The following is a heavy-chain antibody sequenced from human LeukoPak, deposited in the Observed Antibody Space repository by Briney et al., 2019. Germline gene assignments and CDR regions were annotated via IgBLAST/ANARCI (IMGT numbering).Heavy chain of an antibody. CDR2: IIVGSGNT. CDR3: AAGDTNCSSTSCYFRGFDP. V-gene: IGHV1-58*02. J-gene: IGHJ5*02. D-gene: IGHD2-2*01. CDR1: GFTFTSSA. Sequence: SVKVSCKASGFTFTSSAMQWLRQSRGQRLEWIGWIIVGSGNTNYAQKFQERVTITRDMSTSTAYMELSSLRSEDTAVYYCAAGDTNCSSTSCYFRGFDPWGQGTLVTVSS.